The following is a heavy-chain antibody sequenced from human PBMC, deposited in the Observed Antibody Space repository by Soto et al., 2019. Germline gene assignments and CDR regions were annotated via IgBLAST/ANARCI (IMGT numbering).Heavy chain of an antibody. Sequence: EVQLVESGGGLVQPGGSLRLSCAASGFSLSDYWMHWVRQAPGEELVWLSRITRDGRSTNYADSVKGRFTISRDNAKNTLYLQVNSLRGEDTAVYYCARGANGYYYFDYWGQGTLVTVSS. D-gene: IGHD5-18*01. CDR2: ITRDGRST. CDR3: ARGANGYYYFDY. V-gene: IGHV3-74*01. CDR1: GFSLSDYW. J-gene: IGHJ4*02.